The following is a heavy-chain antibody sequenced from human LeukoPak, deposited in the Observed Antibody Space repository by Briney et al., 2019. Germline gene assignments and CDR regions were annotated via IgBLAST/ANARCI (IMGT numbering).Heavy chain of an antibody. J-gene: IGHJ4*02. Sequence: EASVKVSFKASGGTFSSYAISWVRQAPGQGLEWMGGIIPIFGTANYAQKFQGRVTITADESTSTAYMELSRLRSDDTAVYYCARETELGDYWGQGTLVTVSS. CDR2: IIPIFGTA. V-gene: IGHV1-69*13. CDR1: GGTFSSYA. D-gene: IGHD1-26*01. CDR3: ARETELGDY.